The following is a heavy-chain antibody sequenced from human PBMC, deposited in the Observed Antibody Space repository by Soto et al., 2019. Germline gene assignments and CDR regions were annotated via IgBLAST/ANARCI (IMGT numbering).Heavy chain of an antibody. CDR1: GFTFSSYV. CDR3: ARGGGFFDY. J-gene: IGHJ4*02. Sequence: EVQLVESGGGLVQPGGSLRLSCAASGFTFSSYVINWLRQAPGKGLEWVSYINISSSTRYYADSVRGRFTISRDNAKNSLYLQMNSLRDEDTAVYYCARGGGFFDYWGQGTLVTVSS. D-gene: IGHD3-10*01. CDR2: INISSSTR. V-gene: IGHV3-48*02.